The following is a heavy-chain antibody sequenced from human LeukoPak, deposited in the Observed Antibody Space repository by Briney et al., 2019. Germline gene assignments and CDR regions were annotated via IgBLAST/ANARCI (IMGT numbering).Heavy chain of an antibody. Sequence: GRSLRLSCAASGFTFSSYGMHRVRQAPGKGLEWVAVISYDGSNKYYADSVKGRFTNSRDNSKNTLYLQMNSLRAEDTAVYYCANEQWPRFDYWGQGSLVTVSS. J-gene: IGHJ4*02. CDR3: ANEQWPRFDY. D-gene: IGHD6-19*01. CDR1: GFTFSSYG. V-gene: IGHV3-30*18. CDR2: ISYDGSNK.